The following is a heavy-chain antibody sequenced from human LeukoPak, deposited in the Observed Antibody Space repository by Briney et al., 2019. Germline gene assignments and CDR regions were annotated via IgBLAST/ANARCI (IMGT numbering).Heavy chain of an antibody. Sequence: HGESLKISCKGSRYTFIIYWIAWVRPMPGKGLEWMGIIYPGDSNTRYSPSFQGQVTISADKSATTAYLQWSSLKAADTAMYFCARLNGGANLLGDALDVWGQGTMVTASS. V-gene: IGHV5-51*01. CDR1: RYTFIIYW. J-gene: IGHJ3*01. D-gene: IGHD4/OR15-4a*01. CDR3: ARLNGGANLLGDALDV. CDR2: IYPGDSNT.